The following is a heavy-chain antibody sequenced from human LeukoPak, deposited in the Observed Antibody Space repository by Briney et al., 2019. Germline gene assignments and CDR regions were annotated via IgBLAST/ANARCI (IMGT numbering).Heavy chain of an antibody. CDR3: ARGRRAYRSGATDY. CDR1: GGSFSGYY. Sequence: SETLSLTCAVYGGSFSGYYWSWIRQPPGKGLEWIGEINHSVSTNYNPYLKSRVTISVDTSKNQFSLKLHSVTAADTAVYYCARGRRAYRSGATDYWGQGTLVTVSS. CDR2: INHSVST. D-gene: IGHD6-19*01. V-gene: IGHV4-34*01. J-gene: IGHJ4*02.